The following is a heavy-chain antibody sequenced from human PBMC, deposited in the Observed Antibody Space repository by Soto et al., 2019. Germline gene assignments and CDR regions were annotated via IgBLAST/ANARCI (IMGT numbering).Heavy chain of an antibody. CDR2: SNHSGRT. CDR1: GGSFSGHF. CDR3: AGWTVGIVPFGVPKDY. J-gene: IGHJ4*02. Sequence: QVHLQQWGAGLLKPSETLSLTCVVYGGSFSGHFWSWLRQPPGKGLEWLGESNHSGRTNHNPSLKARATFSVERSKNQFSVKLPSVSAADTDTYYWAGWTVGIVPFGVPKDYWGQGTLVTVSS. V-gene: IGHV4-34*04. D-gene: IGHD3-3*01.